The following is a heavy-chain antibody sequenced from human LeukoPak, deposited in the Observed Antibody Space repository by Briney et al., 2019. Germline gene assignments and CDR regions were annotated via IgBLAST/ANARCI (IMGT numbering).Heavy chain of an antibody. CDR1: GFTFDDYA. CDR2: ISWNSGTI. D-gene: IGHD5-18*01. Sequence: GRSPRLSCAVSGFTFDDYAMNWVRQAPGKGLEWVSGISWNSGTIGYAESVEGRFTISRDNAKKSLYLQMNSLRAEDTALYYCAKTRGYSYGLAFDYWGQGTLVTVPS. V-gene: IGHV3-9*01. CDR3: AKTRGYSYGLAFDY. J-gene: IGHJ4*02.